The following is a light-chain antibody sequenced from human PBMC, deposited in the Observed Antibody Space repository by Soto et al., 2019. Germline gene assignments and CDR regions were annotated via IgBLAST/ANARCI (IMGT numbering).Light chain of an antibody. CDR1: SSDIGGYKH. CDR2: EVN. CDR3: RSYRSGSAKI. J-gene: IGLJ1*01. V-gene: IGLV2-14*01. Sequence: QSVLAQPASVSGSPGQSITISCTGTSSDIGGYKHVSWYQQYPGKAPKLTIYEVNYRPSGASNRFSGSKSGHTASLTISGLQAEDEADYSCRSYRSGSAKIFGSGTKVTAL.